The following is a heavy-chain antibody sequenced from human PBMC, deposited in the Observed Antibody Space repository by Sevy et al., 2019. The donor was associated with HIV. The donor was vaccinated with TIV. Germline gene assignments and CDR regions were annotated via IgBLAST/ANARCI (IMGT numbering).Heavy chain of an antibody. CDR2: IWYDGDNK. V-gene: IGHV3-33*06. J-gene: IGHJ4*01. CDR3: AKGIAASGYYFDS. Sequence: GGSLRLSCAASGFTFSRYGMHWVRQTPGKGMEWVAGIWYDGDNKDYSDYGKGRFTISRDNSKNTVYLHMSSLRVEDTATYYCAKGIAASGYYFDSWGHGTLVTVSS. CDR1: GFTFSRYG. D-gene: IGHD6-13*01.